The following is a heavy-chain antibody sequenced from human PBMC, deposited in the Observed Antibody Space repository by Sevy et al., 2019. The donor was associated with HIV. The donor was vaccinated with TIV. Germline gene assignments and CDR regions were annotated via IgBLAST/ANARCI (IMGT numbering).Heavy chain of an antibody. D-gene: IGHD6-13*01. CDR3: VREFEGGTAAAGGAFDY. CDR2: IRQDGSEK. J-gene: IGHJ4*02. CDR1: EFTFSGYW. V-gene: IGHV3-7*03. Sequence: GESLKISCAASEFTFSGYWMNWVRQAPWKGLEWVANIRQDGSEKYYVDSVKGRFTISRDNAKNSLFLQMNSLRADDRAVYYCVREFEGGTAAAGGAFDYWGQGTLVTVSS.